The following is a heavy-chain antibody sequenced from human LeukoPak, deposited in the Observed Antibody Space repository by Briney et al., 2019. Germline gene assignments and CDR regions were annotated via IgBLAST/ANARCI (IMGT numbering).Heavy chain of an antibody. CDR1: GFTFSSYE. Sequence: GGSLRLSCAASGFTFSSYEMNWVRQAPGKGLEWVSYISSSCSTIYYADSVKGRFTISRDNAKNSLYLQMNSLRAENTAVYYCARDHSNYDILTGYWGLDYWGQGTLVTVSS. CDR2: ISSSCSTI. D-gene: IGHD3-9*01. J-gene: IGHJ4*02. CDR3: ARDHSNYDILTGYWGLDY. V-gene: IGHV3-48*03.